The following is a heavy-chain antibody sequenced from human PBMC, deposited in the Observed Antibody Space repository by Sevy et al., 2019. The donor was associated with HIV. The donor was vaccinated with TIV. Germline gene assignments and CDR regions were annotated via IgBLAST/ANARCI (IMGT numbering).Heavy chain of an antibody. Sequence: SETLSLTCTVSGGSISSSDYFWGWIRQPPGKGLEWIGTIYYNADTYHNPSLTSRVTISVDTSKNQFSLRMTSVTALETAVYYCARHGAWRFYFDFWGRGALVTVSS. CDR1: GGSISSSDYF. CDR3: ARHGAWRFYFDF. D-gene: IGHD3-16*01. J-gene: IGHJ4*02. CDR2: IYYNADT. V-gene: IGHV4-39*01.